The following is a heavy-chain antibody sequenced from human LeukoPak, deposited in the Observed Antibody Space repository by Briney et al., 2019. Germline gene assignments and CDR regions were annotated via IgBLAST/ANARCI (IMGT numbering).Heavy chain of an antibody. CDR3: ARVRTAVAGTGGYKYVDY. Sequence: GSVKVSCKGSGYTFTGYYMHWVGQAPGQGVEGMGRINPNSGGTNYAQKFQGRVNMNRDTTISTAYMELSRLRSDDTAVYYCARVRTAVAGTGGYKYVDYWGQGTLVTVSS. J-gene: IGHJ4*02. CDR1: GYTFTGYY. CDR2: INPNSGGT. D-gene: IGHD6-19*01. V-gene: IGHV1-2*06.